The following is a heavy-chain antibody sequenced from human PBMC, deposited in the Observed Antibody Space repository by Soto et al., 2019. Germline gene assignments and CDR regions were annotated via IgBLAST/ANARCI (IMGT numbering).Heavy chain of an antibody. D-gene: IGHD4-17*01. V-gene: IGHV1-18*04. CDR1: ASTFTGYT. CDR2: ISTFSGNT. Sequence: QVHLVQSGTEVKEPGASVKVSCKASASTFTGYTINWGRQAPGQGLEWMGWISTFSGNTKYAGNFEGRVTMTTNTSTTTAYMEMTSLTFDDTAVYFCARGTVTSGRWFGPWGQGTLVSVSS. CDR3: ARGTVTSGRWFGP. J-gene: IGHJ5*02.